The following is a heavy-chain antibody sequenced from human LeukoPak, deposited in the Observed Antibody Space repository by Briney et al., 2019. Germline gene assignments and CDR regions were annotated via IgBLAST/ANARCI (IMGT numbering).Heavy chain of an antibody. J-gene: IGHJ4*02. CDR1: GGSIGTYY. D-gene: IGHD3-3*01. CDR2: IYNSGST. V-gene: IGHV4-59*12. Sequence: PSETLSLTCGVSGGSIGTYYWSWIRQPPGKGLQWIGHIYNSGSTNYNPSLKSRVTISVDRSKNQFSLKLSSVTAADTAVYYCARVRFKYYFDYWGQGTLVTVSS. CDR3: ARVRFKYYFDY.